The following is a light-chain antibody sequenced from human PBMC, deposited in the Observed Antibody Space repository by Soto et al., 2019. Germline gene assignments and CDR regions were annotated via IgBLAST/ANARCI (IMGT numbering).Light chain of an antibody. CDR2: GAS. Sequence: EIVLTQSPGTLSLSPGEKATLSCRASQSVSSSYLAWYQQKPGQAPRLLIYGASRRATGIPDRFSGSGSGTDFTLTISRLEPEEFAVYYCQQYGSSPRTFGQGTKVEIK. CDR1: QSVSSSY. J-gene: IGKJ1*01. CDR3: QQYGSSPRT. V-gene: IGKV3-20*01.